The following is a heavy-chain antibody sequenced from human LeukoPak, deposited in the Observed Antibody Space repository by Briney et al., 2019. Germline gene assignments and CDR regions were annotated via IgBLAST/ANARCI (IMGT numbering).Heavy chain of an antibody. CDR2: INHSGST. Sequence: PSETLSLTCAVYGGSFSGYYWNWIRQPPGKGLEWIGEINHSGSTNYNPSLRSRVTVSVHTSKNQLSLKLSSVTAADTAVYYCARQWLVSPLFDYWGQGTLVTVSS. J-gene: IGHJ4*02. D-gene: IGHD6-19*01. CDR1: GGSFSGYY. CDR3: ARQWLVSPLFDY. V-gene: IGHV4-34*01.